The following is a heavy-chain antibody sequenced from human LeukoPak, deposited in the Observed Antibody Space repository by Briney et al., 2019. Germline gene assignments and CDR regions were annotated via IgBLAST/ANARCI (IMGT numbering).Heavy chain of an antibody. CDR1: GFTFSSYS. Sequence: GGSLRLSCAASGFTFSSYSMNWVRQAPGKGLEWVSSISSSSSYIYYADSVKGRLTISRDNAKNSLYLQMNSLRAEDTAVYYCARTRPTTADAFDIWGQGTMVTVSS. V-gene: IGHV3-21*01. J-gene: IGHJ3*02. D-gene: IGHD4-17*01. CDR3: ARTRPTTADAFDI. CDR2: ISSSSSYI.